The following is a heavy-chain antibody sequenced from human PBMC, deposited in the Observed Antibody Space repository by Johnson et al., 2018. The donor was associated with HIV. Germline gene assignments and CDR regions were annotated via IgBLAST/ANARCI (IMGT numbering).Heavy chain of an antibody. CDR3: ARDRRYYGSGSYGGAFDI. CDR2: INWNGGNT. D-gene: IGHD3-10*01. J-gene: IGHJ3*02. V-gene: IGHV3-20*04. Sequence: VQLVESGGGVVRPGGSLRLSRAASGFPFDDYGMSWVRQVPGKGLEWVSGINWNGGNTGYVDSVKGRVTIPRDNAKNSLYLQMNSLRAEDTALYYCARDRRYYGSGSYGGAFDIWGQGTVVTVSS. CDR1: GFPFDDYG.